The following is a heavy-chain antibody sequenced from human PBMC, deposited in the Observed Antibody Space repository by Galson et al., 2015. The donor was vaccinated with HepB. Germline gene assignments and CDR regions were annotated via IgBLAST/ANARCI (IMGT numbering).Heavy chain of an antibody. CDR1: GFTFSSYG. V-gene: IGHV3-30*18. Sequence: SLRLSCAASGFTFSSYGMHWVRQAPGKGLEWVAVISYDGSNKYYADSVKGRFTISRDNSKNTLYLQMNSLRAEDTAVYYCAKDLITFGGVIPDYWGQGTLVTVSS. CDR2: ISYDGSNK. J-gene: IGHJ4*02. D-gene: IGHD3-16*01. CDR3: AKDLITFGGVIPDY.